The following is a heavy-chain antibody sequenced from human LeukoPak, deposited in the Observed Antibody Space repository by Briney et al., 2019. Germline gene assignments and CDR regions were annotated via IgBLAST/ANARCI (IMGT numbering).Heavy chain of an antibody. Sequence: GGSLRLSCAASGFTFSSYWMSWVRQAPGKGLEWVSSISGSGESTNNADSVKGRFTISRDNSKNTLYLQMNSLRIEDTAVYYCARDSGPFYDYVWGTYHFDYWGQGTLVTVSS. D-gene: IGHD3-16*02. CDR1: GFTFSSYW. V-gene: IGHV3-23*01. CDR2: ISGSGEST. CDR3: ARDSGPFYDYVWGTYHFDY. J-gene: IGHJ4*02.